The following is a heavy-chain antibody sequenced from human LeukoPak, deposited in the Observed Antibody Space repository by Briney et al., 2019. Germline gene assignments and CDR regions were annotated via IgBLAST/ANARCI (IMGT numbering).Heavy chain of an antibody. D-gene: IGHD5-18*01. CDR1: GFTFSSYL. Sequence: GGSLRLSCAASGFTFSSYLMSWVRQAPGKGLEWVANIKQDGSEKYYVDSVKGRFTISRDNAKNSLYLQMNSLRAEDTAVYYCARDRYDTAMAYYFDYWGQGTLVTVSS. V-gene: IGHV3-7*01. CDR2: IKQDGSEK. CDR3: ARDRYDTAMAYYFDY. J-gene: IGHJ4*02.